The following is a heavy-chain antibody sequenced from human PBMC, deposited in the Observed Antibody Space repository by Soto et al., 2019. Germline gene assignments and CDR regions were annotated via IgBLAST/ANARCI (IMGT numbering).Heavy chain of an antibody. CDR3: VIAAAGKNWFDP. CDR1: GYTFTGYY. Sequence: ASVKVSCKAPGYTFTGYYMHWVRQAPGQGLEWMGWINPNSGGTNYAQKFRGWVTMTRDTSISTAYMELSRLRSDDTAVYYCVIAAAGKNWFDPWGQGTLVTVSS. J-gene: IGHJ5*02. D-gene: IGHD6-13*01. V-gene: IGHV1-2*04. CDR2: INPNSGGT.